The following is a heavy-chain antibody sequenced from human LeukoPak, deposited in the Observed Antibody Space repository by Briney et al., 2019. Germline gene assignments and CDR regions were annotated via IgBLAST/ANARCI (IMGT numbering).Heavy chain of an antibody. Sequence: SETLSLTCTVSGVSISSYYWSWIRQPPGKGLEWIGYIYYSGSTNYNPSLKSRVTISVDTSKSQFSLKLSSVTAADTAVYYCARASPYYYYGMDVWGQGTTVTVSS. CDR3: ARASPYYYYGMDV. V-gene: IGHV4-59*01. J-gene: IGHJ6*02. CDR1: GVSISSYY. CDR2: IYYSGST.